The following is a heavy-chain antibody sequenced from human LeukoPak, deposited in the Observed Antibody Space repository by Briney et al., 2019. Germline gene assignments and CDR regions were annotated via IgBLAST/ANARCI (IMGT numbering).Heavy chain of an antibody. CDR3: ARDYYDSSGYNSY. D-gene: IGHD3-22*01. CDR1: GGSFSGYY. V-gene: IGHV4-34*01. CDR2: INHSGST. Sequence: PSETLSLTCAVYGGSFSGYYWSWIRQPPGKGLGWIGEINHSGSTNYNPSLKSRVTISVDTSKNQFSLKLSSVTAADTAVYYCARDYYDSSGYNSYWGQGTLVTVSS. J-gene: IGHJ4*02.